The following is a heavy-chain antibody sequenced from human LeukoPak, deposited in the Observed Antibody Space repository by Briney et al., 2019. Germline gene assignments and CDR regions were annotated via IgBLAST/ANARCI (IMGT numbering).Heavy chain of an antibody. CDR2: ISGGGGST. Sequence: GGSLRLSCAASGFTFNNYAMSWVRQAPGKGLEWVSTISGGGGSTYYADSVKGRFTISRDNSKNTLYLQVNNLRAEDTAVYYCAKSVSYYYDTSGYFGYWGQGTLVTVSS. V-gene: IGHV3-23*01. J-gene: IGHJ4*02. D-gene: IGHD3-22*01. CDR3: AKSVSYYYDTSGYFGY. CDR1: GFTFNNYA.